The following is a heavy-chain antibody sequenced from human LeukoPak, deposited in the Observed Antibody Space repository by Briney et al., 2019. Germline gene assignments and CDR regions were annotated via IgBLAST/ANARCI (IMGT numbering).Heavy chain of an antibody. CDR3: AREEYGDHLW. CDR1: GFSFSSYW. Sequence: GGSLRLSCAASGFSFSSYWMSWVRQAPGKGLEWVANIKQDGSDKYYVDSVKGRFTISRDSAKNSLYLQMNSLRAEDAAVYYCAREEYGDHLWWGQGTLVTVSS. J-gene: IGHJ4*02. CDR2: IKQDGSDK. D-gene: IGHD4-17*01. V-gene: IGHV3-7*01.